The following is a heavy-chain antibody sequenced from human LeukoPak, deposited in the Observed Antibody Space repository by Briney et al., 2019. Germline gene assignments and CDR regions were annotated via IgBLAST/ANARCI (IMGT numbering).Heavy chain of an antibody. CDR3: ARDNPYDYGDYENY. J-gene: IGHJ4*02. V-gene: IGHV1-69*05. Sequence: SVKVSCKASGGTLSSYAISWVRQAPGQGLEWMGRIIPIFGTANYAQKFQGRVTITTDESTSTAYMELSSLRSEDTAVYYCARDNPYDYGDYENYWGQGTLVTVPS. CDR2: IIPIFGTA. CDR1: GGTLSSYA. D-gene: IGHD4-17*01.